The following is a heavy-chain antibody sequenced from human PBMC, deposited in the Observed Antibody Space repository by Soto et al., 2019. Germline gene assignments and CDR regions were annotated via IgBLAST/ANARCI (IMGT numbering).Heavy chain of an antibody. J-gene: IGHJ6*03. CDR3: AKDQSSSSYYYYYMDV. CDR1: GFTFSSYG. D-gene: IGHD6-6*01. Sequence: GGSLTLSCAASGFTFSSYGMHWVRQAPGKGLEWVAVISYDGSNKYYADSVKGRFTISRDNSKNTLYLQMNSLRAEDTAVYYCAKDQSSSSYYYYYMDVWGKGTTVTVSS. V-gene: IGHV3-30*18. CDR2: ISYDGSNK.